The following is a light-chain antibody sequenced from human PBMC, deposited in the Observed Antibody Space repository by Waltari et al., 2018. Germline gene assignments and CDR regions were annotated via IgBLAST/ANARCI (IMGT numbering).Light chain of an antibody. CDR1: SSNIGAGYD. CDR2: GNS. V-gene: IGLV1-40*01. CDR3: QSYDSSLSGSVV. Sequence: QSVLTQPPSVSGAPGQRVTISCTGSSSNIGAGYDVHWYKQLPGTAPKLLIYGNSNRPSGVPDLFSGSKSGTSASLAITGLQAEDEADYYCQSYDSSLSGSVVFGGGTKLTVL. J-gene: IGLJ2*01.